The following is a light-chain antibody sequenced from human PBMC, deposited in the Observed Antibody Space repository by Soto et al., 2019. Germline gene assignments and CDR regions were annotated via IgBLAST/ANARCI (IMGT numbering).Light chain of an antibody. V-gene: IGKV3-15*01. CDR1: QSVSSN. CDR2: GAS. CDR3: LHRMNWPLT. J-gene: IGKJ5*01. Sequence: IVMTQSPATLSVSPGERATLSCRASQSVSSNLAWYQQKPGQAPRLLIYGASTRATGIPARFSGSGSETDFTLTISSLEPEDFAVYFCLHRMNWPLTFGQGTRLEIK.